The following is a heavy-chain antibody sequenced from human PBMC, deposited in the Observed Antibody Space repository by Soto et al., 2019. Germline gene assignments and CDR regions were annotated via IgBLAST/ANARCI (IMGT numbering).Heavy chain of an antibody. D-gene: IGHD6-13*01. Sequence: HPGGSLRLSCAASGFTFSSYGMHWVHQAPGKGLEWVAVIWYDGTNKYYVDSVKGRFTISKDNSKNTLYLQMNSLRAEDTAIYYCARDIGDQTSRWTDAFDIWGQGTMVTVSS. CDR2: IWYDGTNK. CDR3: ARDIGDQTSRWTDAFDI. CDR1: GFTFSSYG. J-gene: IGHJ3*02. V-gene: IGHV3-33*01.